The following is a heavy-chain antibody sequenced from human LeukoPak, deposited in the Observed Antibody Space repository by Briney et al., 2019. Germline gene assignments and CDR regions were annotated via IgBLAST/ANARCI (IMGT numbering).Heavy chain of an antibody. CDR2: INSDGSST. Sequence: GGSLRLSCAASGFTFSSYWMHWVRQAPGKGLVWVSRINSDGSSTSYADSVKGRFTISRDNAKNTLYLQMNSLRAEDTAVYYCAREGNYDILTGPIDYWGQGTLVTVSS. D-gene: IGHD3-9*01. J-gene: IGHJ4*02. CDR3: AREGNYDILTGPIDY. V-gene: IGHV3-74*01. CDR1: GFTFSSYW.